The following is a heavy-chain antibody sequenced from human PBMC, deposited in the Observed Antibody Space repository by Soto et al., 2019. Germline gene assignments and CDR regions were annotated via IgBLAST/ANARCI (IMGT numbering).Heavy chain of an antibody. D-gene: IGHD2-15*01. J-gene: IGHJ6*02. CDR1: GGSFSGYY. CDR3: ARGRGTTRYYYGMDV. Sequence: SETLSLTCAVYGGSFSGYYWSWIRQPPGKGLEWIGEINHSGSTTYNPSLKSRVNISVDTSKNQFSLKLSSVTAADTAVYYCARGRGTTRYYYGMDVWGQGTTVTVSS. CDR2: INHSGST. V-gene: IGHV4-34*01.